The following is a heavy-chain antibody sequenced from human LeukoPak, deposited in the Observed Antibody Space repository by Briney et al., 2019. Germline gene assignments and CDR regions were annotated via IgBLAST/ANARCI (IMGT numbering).Heavy chain of an antibody. Sequence: GESLKLSCKGSGSKFTTYWIGWVRQMPGKGLEWMGIIFPGDSDTRYSPSFQGQVTISADKSISTAYLQWSSLKASDTAVYYCARHMQLLNAFDIWGQGTMVTVSS. CDR1: GSKFTTYW. V-gene: IGHV5-51*01. CDR3: ARHMQLLNAFDI. J-gene: IGHJ3*02. D-gene: IGHD2-2*01. CDR2: IFPGDSDT.